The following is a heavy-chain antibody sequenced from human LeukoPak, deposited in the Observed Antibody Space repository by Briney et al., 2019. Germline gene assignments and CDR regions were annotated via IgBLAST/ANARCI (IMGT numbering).Heavy chain of an antibody. V-gene: IGHV4-39*01. Sequence: SSETLSLTCTVSGGSISSSSYYWGWIRQPPGKGLEWIGSIYYSGSTYYNPSLKSRVTISVDTSKNQFSLKLSSVTAADTAVYYCARHRGEYQLPHYFDYWGQGTLVTVSS. D-gene: IGHD2-2*01. J-gene: IGHJ4*02. CDR2: IYYSGST. CDR3: ARHRGEYQLPHYFDY. CDR1: GGSISSSSYY.